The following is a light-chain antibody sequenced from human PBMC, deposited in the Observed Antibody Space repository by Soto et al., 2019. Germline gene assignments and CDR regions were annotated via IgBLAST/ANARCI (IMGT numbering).Light chain of an antibody. V-gene: IGLV1-44*01. J-gene: IGLJ7*01. CDR2: SDN. CDR1: SSNIGSHI. Sequence: QSVLTQPPSASGTPGQRVTISCSGSSSNIGSHIVNWYQHLPGTAPKLLIYSDNQRPSGVPDRFSGSKSGTSASLAISGLQSEDEAEYYCEAWDDSLNGPVFGGGTKLTVL. CDR3: EAWDDSLNGPV.